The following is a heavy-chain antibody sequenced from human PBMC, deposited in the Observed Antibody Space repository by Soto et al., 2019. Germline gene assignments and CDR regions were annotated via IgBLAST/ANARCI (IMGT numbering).Heavy chain of an antibody. Sequence: SETLSLTCTVSGGPISSGDYYWSWIRQPPGKGLEWIGYIYYSGSTYYNPSLKSRVTISVDTSKNQFSLKLSSVTAADTAVYYCARTGTTGWFDPWGQGTLVTVSS. D-gene: IGHD1-7*01. CDR2: IYYSGST. J-gene: IGHJ5*02. V-gene: IGHV4-30-4*01. CDR1: GGPISSGDYY. CDR3: ARTGTTGWFDP.